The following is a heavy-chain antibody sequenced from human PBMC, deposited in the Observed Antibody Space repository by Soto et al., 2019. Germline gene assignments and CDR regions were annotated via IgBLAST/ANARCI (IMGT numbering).Heavy chain of an antibody. CDR1: GYTFTSFD. Sequence: AAVKVSCTASGYTFTSFDINWVRQATGQGLEWMGWMNPNSGSTVYAQKFQGRVTMTRNTSISTAYMELSSLRSEDTAVYYCARPHDYVWGSYRTIQSYGMDVWGQGTTVTVYS. CDR3: ARPHDYVWGSYRTIQSYGMDV. J-gene: IGHJ6*02. CDR2: MNPNSGST. V-gene: IGHV1-8*01. D-gene: IGHD3-16*02.